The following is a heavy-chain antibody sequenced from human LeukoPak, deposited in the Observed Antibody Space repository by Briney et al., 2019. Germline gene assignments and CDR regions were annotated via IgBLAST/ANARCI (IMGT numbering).Heavy chain of an antibody. Sequence: SQTLSLTCTVSGYSISSGYYWGWIRQPPGKGLEWIGSIYHSGSTYYNPSLKSRVTISVDTSKNQFSLKLSSVTAADTAVYYCASLGGLEDYDFWSGYPNWFDPWGQGTLVTVSS. D-gene: IGHD3-3*01. CDR1: GYSISSGYY. V-gene: IGHV4-38-2*02. J-gene: IGHJ5*02. CDR2: IYHSGST. CDR3: ASLGGLEDYDFWSGYPNWFDP.